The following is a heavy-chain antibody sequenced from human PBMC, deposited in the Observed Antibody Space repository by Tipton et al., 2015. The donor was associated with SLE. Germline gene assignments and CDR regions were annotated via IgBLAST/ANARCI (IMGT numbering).Heavy chain of an antibody. D-gene: IGHD3-22*01. CDR2: IRSKTHNYAT. CDR1: GFTFSGSA. V-gene: IGHV3-73*01. Sequence: SLRLSCAASGFTFSGSAMHWVRQASGKGLEWVGRIRSKTHNYATEYAASVKGRFTISRDDSKNTAYLQMNSLKIEDTAVYYCTRIYSDTNEAFDIWGQGTMVTVSS. J-gene: IGHJ3*02. CDR3: TRIYSDTNEAFDI.